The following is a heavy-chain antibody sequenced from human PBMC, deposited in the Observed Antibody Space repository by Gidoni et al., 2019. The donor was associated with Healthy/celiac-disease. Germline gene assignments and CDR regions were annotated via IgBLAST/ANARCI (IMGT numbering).Heavy chain of an antibody. CDR2: IYYSGST. J-gene: IGHJ4*02. Sequence: LEWIGSIYYSGSTYYNPSLKSRVTISVDTSKNQFSLKLSSVTAADTAVYYCARQRSPAVAGHFDYWGQGTLVTVSS. V-gene: IGHV4-39*01. CDR3: ARQRSPAVAGHFDY. D-gene: IGHD6-19*01.